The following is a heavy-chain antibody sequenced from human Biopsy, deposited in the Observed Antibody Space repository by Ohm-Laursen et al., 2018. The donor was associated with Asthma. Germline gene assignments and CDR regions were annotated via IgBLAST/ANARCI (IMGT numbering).Heavy chain of an antibody. CDR1: GFTFDDYA. CDR3: AKGGGDIVVVISATTLDY. CDR2: ISWNSGSI. J-gene: IGHJ4*02. Sequence: SLRLSCAASGFTFDDYAMHWVRQAPGKGLEWVSGISWNSGSIGYADSVKGRFTISRDNSKNTLYLQMNSLRAEDTAVYYCAKGGGDIVVVISATTLDYWGQGALVTVSS. V-gene: IGHV3-9*01. D-gene: IGHD2-15*01.